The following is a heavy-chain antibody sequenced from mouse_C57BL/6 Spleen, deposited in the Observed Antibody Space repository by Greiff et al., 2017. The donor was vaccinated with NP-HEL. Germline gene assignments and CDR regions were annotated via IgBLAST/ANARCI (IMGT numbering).Heavy chain of an antibody. CDR3: ARSDGSRYHYAMDN. Sequence: VQLQQSGPELVKPGASVKISCKASGYTFTDYYMNWVKQSHGKSLEWIGDINPNNGGTSYNQKFKGKATLTVDKSSSTAYMELRSLTSEDSAVYYCARSDGSRYHYAMDNWGQGTSVTVSS. CDR1: GYTFTDYY. J-gene: IGHJ4*01. V-gene: IGHV1-26*01. D-gene: IGHD1-1*01. CDR2: INPNNGGT.